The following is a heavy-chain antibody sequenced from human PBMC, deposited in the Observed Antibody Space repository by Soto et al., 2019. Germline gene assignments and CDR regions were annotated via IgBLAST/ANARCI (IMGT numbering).Heavy chain of an antibody. CDR2: INSDGSST. V-gene: IGHV3-74*01. D-gene: IGHD3-16*01. CDR1: GFTFSSYW. CDR3: ANGGWWRYHFDS. J-gene: IGHJ4*02. Sequence: EVQLVESGGGLVQPGGSLRLSCAASGFTFSSYWMFWVRQAPGKGLVWVSRINSDGSSTSYADSVKGRFTISRDNAKNMVYLQMNSLRAEDTAVYYCANGGWWRYHFDSWGQGTLVTVSS.